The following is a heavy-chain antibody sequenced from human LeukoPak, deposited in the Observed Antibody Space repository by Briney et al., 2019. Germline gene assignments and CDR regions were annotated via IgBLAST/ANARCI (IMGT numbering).Heavy chain of an antibody. Sequence: GGSLRLSCAASGFTVSANYMSWVRQAPGKGLEWVSLIYSGGSTYYADSVKGRFTISRDNSKNTLYLQMTSLRTEDTAVYYCVKGSGTGWYGSWGQGTLITVSS. CDR2: IYSGGST. CDR3: VKGSGTGWYGS. V-gene: IGHV3-66*01. D-gene: IGHD6-19*01. CDR1: GFTVSANY. J-gene: IGHJ5*02.